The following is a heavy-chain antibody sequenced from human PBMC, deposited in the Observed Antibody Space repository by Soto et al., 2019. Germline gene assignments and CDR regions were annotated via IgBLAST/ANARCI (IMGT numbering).Heavy chain of an antibody. D-gene: IGHD3-22*01. J-gene: IGHJ4*02. V-gene: IGHV4-34*01. CDR3: ARIGHYDSSGYVDY. CDR2: LNHSGST. Sequence: QVQLQQWGAGRLKPSETLSLTCAGYGGSFSGYYWSWIRQPPGTGLEWIGELNHSGSTNYNPSLKRRVTISVDTSKNQFSLKLSSVTAADTAVYYCARIGHYDSSGYVDYWGQGTRVTVSS. CDR1: GGSFSGYY.